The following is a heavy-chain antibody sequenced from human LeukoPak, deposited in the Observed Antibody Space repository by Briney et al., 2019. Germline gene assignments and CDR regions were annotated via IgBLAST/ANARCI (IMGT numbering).Heavy chain of an antibody. CDR1: GFTFSNYW. V-gene: IGHV3-7*01. J-gene: IGHJ3*02. CDR3: VRDANYHDGSNYYDVLDT. CDR2: IRGDGSRQ. Sequence: PGGSLRLSCAASGFTFSNYWMVWVRQAPGEGLEWVANIRGDGSRQYYLDSVKGRFTVSRDNAKNSLYLQMSSLRADDTAVYYCVRDANYHDGSNYYDVLDTWGQGTMVTVSS. D-gene: IGHD3-10*01.